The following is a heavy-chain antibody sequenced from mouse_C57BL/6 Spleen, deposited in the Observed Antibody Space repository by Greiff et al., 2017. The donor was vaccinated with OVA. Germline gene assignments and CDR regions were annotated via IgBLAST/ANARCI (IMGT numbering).Heavy chain of an antibody. CDR2: IYPGGGYT. CDR1: GYTFTNYW. Sequence: VKLQQSGAELVRPGTSVKMSCKASGYTFTNYWIGWAKQRPGHGLEWIGDIYPGGGYTNYNEKFKGKATLTADKSSSTAYMQFSSLTSEDSAIYYCARYDYNYFDYWGQGTTLTVSS. CDR3: ARYDYNYFDY. V-gene: IGHV1-63*01. D-gene: IGHD2-4*01. J-gene: IGHJ2*01.